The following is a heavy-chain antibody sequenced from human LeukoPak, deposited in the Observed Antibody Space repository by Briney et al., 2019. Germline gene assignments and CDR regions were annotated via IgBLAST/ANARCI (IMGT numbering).Heavy chain of an antibody. Sequence: PGGSLRLSCETSGFTFTISAVSWVRQGPGKGLEWVSAIGGSGGSTYYADSVKGRFTISRDNSRNVVYMQMNSLRPEDTATYYWEKGVFYFDSSRNFGALYAYYNLDFWGQGTPVTVSS. CDR1: GFTFTISA. V-gene: IGHV3-23*01. CDR3: EKGVFYFDSSRNFGALYAYYNLDF. D-gene: IGHD3-22*01. J-gene: IGHJ6*03. CDR2: IGGSGGST.